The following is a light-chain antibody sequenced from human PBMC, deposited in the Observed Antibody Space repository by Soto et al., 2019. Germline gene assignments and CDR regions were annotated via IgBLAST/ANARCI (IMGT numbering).Light chain of an antibody. J-gene: IGKJ4*01. CDR2: DAS. CDR1: QSISSW. Sequence: DIQMTQSPSTLSASVGDIVTSTCRASQSISSWLAWYQQKPGKAPKLLIYDASSLESGVPSRFSGSGSGTEFTLTISSLQPDDFATYYCQQYNSYSLTFGGGTKVEIK. CDR3: QQYNSYSLT. V-gene: IGKV1-5*01.